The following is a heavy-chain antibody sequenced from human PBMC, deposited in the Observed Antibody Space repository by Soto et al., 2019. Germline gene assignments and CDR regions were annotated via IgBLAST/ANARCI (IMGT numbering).Heavy chain of an antibody. V-gene: IGHV3-23*01. CDR3: AKGYGMDV. Sequence: EVQLLESGGGLVQPGGSLRLSCAASGFTISNYAMSWVRQAPGKGPEWVSVIRSGGGSTDSADSVKGRFTISRDNSKNTLYLHMTSLIAEDTAVYYCAKGYGMDVWGQGTTGTVSS. J-gene: IGHJ6*02. CDR1: GFTISNYA. CDR2: IRSGGGST.